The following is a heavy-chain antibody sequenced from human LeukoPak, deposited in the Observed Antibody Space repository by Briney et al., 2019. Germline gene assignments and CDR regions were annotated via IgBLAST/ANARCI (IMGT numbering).Heavy chain of an antibody. J-gene: IGHJ5*01. CDR1: GFTFSSYP. D-gene: IGHD4-17*01. Sequence: GGSLRLSCAASGFTFSSYPVSWVRQAPGRGLEWVSAITSSGGTYDIAFVRGRSIVSRDNSMNTLYLQMNGLTAEDTAIYYCAKEDYRDHTTGFDSWGQGTLVTVSS. V-gene: IGHV3-23*01. CDR2: ITSSGGT. CDR3: AKEDYRDHTTGFDS.